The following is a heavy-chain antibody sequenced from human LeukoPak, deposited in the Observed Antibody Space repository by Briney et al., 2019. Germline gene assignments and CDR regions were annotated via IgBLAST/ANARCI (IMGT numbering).Heavy chain of an antibody. CDR1: GDSISSETYH. D-gene: IGHD3-10*01. CDR2: IFYAGST. V-gene: IGHV4-39*01. CDR3: ARSGWPMGGFDP. J-gene: IGHJ5*02. Sequence: SESLSLTCTVSGDSISSETYHWGWIRQPPGKGLQWIGSIFYAGSTYYNPSLRSRVSISVDTSKDQFSLKLFPVTAADTAVYYCARSGWPMGGFDPWGQGILVTVSS.